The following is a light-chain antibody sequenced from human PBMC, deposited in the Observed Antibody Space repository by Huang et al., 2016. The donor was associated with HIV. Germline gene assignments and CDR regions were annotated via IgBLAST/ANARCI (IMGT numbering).Light chain of an antibody. CDR1: QSVGSN. CDR2: AAS. CDR3: QQHNTWPRT. Sequence: EIVMTQSPATLSLSPGERATLSCRASQSVGSNLAWYQQRRGQAPRLLIYAASTRASGIPARFSGSGSGTEFTLTVSSLQSEDFAVYYCQQHNTWPRTFGQGTRV. V-gene: IGKV3-15*01. J-gene: IGKJ1*01.